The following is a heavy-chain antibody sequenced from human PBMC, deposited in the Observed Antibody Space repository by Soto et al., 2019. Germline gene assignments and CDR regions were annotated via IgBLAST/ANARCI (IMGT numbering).Heavy chain of an antibody. Sequence: GGSLRLSCAASGFTFSSYEMNWVRQAPGKGLEWVSYISSSGSTIYYADSVKVRFTISRDNAKNSLYLQMNSLRAEDTAVYYCAREVFWGWGSGDYFDYWGQGTLVTVSS. CDR2: ISSSGSTI. CDR1: GFTFSSYE. J-gene: IGHJ4*02. D-gene: IGHD3-16*01. CDR3: AREVFWGWGSGDYFDY. V-gene: IGHV3-48*03.